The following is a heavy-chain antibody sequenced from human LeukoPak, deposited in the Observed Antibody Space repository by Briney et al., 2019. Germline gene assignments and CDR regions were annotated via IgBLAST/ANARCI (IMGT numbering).Heavy chain of an antibody. D-gene: IGHD5-18*01. CDR1: GYTFTGYY. CDR2: INPNSGGT. V-gene: IGHV1-2*06. Sequence: ASVKVSCKASGYTFTGYYMHWGRQAPGQGLEGMGRINPNSGGTNYAQQFQGRVTMTRDTSISTAYMELSRLRSDDTAVYYCARGDYSYGLDYWGQGTLVTVSS. J-gene: IGHJ4*02. CDR3: ARGDYSYGLDY.